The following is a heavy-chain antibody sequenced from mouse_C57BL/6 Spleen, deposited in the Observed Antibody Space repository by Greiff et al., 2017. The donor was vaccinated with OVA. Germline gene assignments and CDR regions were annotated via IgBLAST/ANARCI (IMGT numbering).Heavy chain of an antibody. CDR1: GYTFTSYW. D-gene: IGHD2-4*01. Sequence: EVQLQQSGTVLARPGASVKMSCKTSGYTFTSYWMHWVKQRPGQGLEWIGAFYPGNSDTSYNQKFKGKAKLTAVTSASTAYMELSSLTNEDSAVYYCTRPDYDYPWFAYWGQGTLVTVSA. V-gene: IGHV1-5*01. J-gene: IGHJ3*01. CDR3: TRPDYDYPWFAY. CDR2: FYPGNSDT.